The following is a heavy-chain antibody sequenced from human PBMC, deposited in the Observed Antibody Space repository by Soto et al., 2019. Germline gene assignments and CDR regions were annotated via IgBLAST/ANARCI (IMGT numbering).Heavy chain of an antibody. V-gene: IGHV4-31*03. CDR1: GGSISSGGYY. D-gene: IGHD2-15*01. CDR3: EREGGGYCSGGSCPYFDY. Sequence: QVQLQESGPGLVKPSQTLSLTCTVSGGSISSGGYYWSWIRQHPGKGLEWIGYIYYSGSTYYNPCLKSRVTISVDTSKNQFSRKLSSVTAADTAVYYCEREGGGYCSGGSCPYFDYWGQGTLVTVSS. J-gene: IGHJ4*02. CDR2: IYYSGST.